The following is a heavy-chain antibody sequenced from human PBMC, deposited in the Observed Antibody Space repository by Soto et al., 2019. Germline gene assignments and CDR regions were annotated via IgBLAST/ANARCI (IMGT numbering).Heavy chain of an antibody. V-gene: IGHV4-59*08. J-gene: IGHJ3*02. D-gene: IGHD3-10*01. Sequence: PSETXSLTCTVSGGSISSYYWSWIRQPPGKGLEWIGYIYYSGSTNYNPSLKSRVTISVDTSKNQFSLKLSSVTAADTAVYYCARHGLNEWFGDEGAFDIWGQGTMVTVSS. CDR1: GGSISSYY. CDR3: ARHGLNEWFGDEGAFDI. CDR2: IYYSGST.